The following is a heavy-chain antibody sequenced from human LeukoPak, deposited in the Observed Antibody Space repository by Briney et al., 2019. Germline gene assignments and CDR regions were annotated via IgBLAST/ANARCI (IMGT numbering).Heavy chain of an antibody. CDR2: LIDSGTST. CDR1: GFTFSTYA. V-gene: IGHV3-23*01. CDR3: AKDRYSGNYYPGLFDY. J-gene: IGHJ4*02. Sequence: GGSLRLSCAASGFTFSTYAMSWVRQAPGKGLEWLSALIDSGTSTFYADSVKGRFTISRDNSRNTLYLQMDSLRAEDTAVYYCAKDRYSGNYYPGLFDYWGQGTLVTVSS. D-gene: IGHD1-26*01.